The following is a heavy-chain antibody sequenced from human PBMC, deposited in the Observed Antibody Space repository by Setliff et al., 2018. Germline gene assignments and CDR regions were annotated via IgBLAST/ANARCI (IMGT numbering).Heavy chain of an antibody. CDR2: VDYSGSS. V-gene: IGHV4-39*01. CDR3: ARRDSTGYYGYSFDF. D-gene: IGHD3-22*01. CDR1: GGSITSSTYY. J-gene: IGHJ4*02. Sequence: SETLSLTCTVSGGSITSSTYYWGWIRQPPGKGLEWIGSVDYSGSSNNNPSLKGRVSISVDTSKKQFYLKLTSVSAADTAVYSCARRDSTGYYGYSFDFWGQGTLVTVSS.